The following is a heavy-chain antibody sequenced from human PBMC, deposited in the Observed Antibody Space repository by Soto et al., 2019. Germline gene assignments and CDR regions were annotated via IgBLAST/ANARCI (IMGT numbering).Heavy chain of an antibody. CDR3: GTHPGGGGY. CDR1: GFTVSNNY. J-gene: IGHJ4*02. Sequence: EVQLVESGGGLIQPGGSLRLSCAVSGFTVSNNYMSWVRQAPGKGLEGVSVIYSGGYTAYGDSVKGRFTISRDNSKNILLLQMKRQGAAAAAVFYCGTHPGGGGYWGQGTLVTVSS. V-gene: IGHV3-53*01. CDR2: IYSGGYT. D-gene: IGHD3-10*01.